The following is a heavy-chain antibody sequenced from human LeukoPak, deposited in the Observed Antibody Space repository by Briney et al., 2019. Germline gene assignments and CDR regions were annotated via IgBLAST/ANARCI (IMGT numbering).Heavy chain of an antibody. CDR2: ISTYNGNT. CDR1: GYTFTSYG. D-gene: IGHD3-22*01. CDR3: ARDSGGYPDY. V-gene: IGHV1-18*01. J-gene: IGHJ4*02. Sequence: ASVKVSCKPSGYTFTSYGISWVRQAPGQGLEWMGWISTYNGNTNYAQKLQGSVTTTTDTSTSTAYMEMRRLRSDDTAVYYCARDSGGYPDYWGQGTLVTVSS.